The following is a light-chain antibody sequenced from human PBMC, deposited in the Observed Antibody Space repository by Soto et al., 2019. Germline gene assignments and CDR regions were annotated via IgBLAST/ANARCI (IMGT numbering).Light chain of an antibody. CDR3: QQRSNWPPMYT. Sequence: EIVLTQSPATLSLSPGDRATLSCRASQSVSSYLAWYQQKPGQAPRLLIYDASNRATGIPARFSGSGSGTDFTLTISSLEPEDFAVYYCQQRSNWPPMYTFGQGTKVDIK. CDR2: DAS. CDR1: QSVSSY. V-gene: IGKV3-11*01. J-gene: IGKJ2*01.